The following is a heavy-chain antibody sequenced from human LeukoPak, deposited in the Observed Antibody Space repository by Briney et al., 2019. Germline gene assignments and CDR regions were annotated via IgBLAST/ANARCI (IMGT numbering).Heavy chain of an antibody. Sequence: SVKVSCKASGGTFSSYAISWVRQAPGQGLEWMGRIIPILGIANYAQKFQGRVTITADKSTSPAYMELSSLRSEDTAVYYCARSQDYYGSCGYYYPGGGWVYLWGQGTLVTVSS. V-gene: IGHV1-69*04. D-gene: IGHD3-22*01. CDR1: GGTFSSYA. CDR2: IIPILGIA. J-gene: IGHJ5*02. CDR3: ARSQDYYGSCGYYYPGGGWVYL.